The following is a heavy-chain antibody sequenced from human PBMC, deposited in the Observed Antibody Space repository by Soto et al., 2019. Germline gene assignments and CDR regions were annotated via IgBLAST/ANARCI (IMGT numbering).Heavy chain of an antibody. Sequence: SETLSLTCTVSGGSISSYYWSWIRQPPGKGLEWIGYIYYSRSTNYNPSLKSRVTISVDTSKNQFSLKLSSVTAADTAVYYCARNYGGNVDYWGQGTLVTVSS. V-gene: IGHV4-59*08. CDR2: IYYSRST. CDR3: ARNYGGNVDY. D-gene: IGHD4-17*01. CDR1: GGSISSYY. J-gene: IGHJ4*02.